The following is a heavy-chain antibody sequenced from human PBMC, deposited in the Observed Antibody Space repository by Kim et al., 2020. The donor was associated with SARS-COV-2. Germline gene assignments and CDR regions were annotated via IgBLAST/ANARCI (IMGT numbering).Heavy chain of an antibody. V-gene: IGHV3-21*01. CDR3: ASTVPGDYYFDY. Sequence: GGSLRLSCAASGFTFSSYSMNWVRQAPGKGLEWVSSISSSSSYIYYADSVKGRFTISRDNAKNSLYLQMNSLRAEDTAVYYCASTVPGDYYFDYWGQGTLVTVSS. J-gene: IGHJ4*02. CDR1: GFTFSSYS. CDR2: ISSSSSYI. D-gene: IGHD7-27*01.